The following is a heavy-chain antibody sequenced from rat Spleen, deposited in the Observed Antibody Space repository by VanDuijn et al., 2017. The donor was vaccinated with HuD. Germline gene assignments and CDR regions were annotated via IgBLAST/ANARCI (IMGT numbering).Heavy chain of an antibody. Sequence: EVQLVESDGGLVQPGRSLKLSCTASGFTFSDYYMAWVRQAPTKGLEWVATISYDGSSIYYRDSVKGRFTISRDNAKSTLYLQMESLRSEDTATYYCARLSYYYDGYFDYWGQGVMVTVSS. CDR1: GFTFSDYY. D-gene: IGHD1-12*03. CDR3: ARLSYYYDGYFDY. V-gene: IGHV5-29*01. J-gene: IGHJ2*01. CDR2: ISYDGSSI.